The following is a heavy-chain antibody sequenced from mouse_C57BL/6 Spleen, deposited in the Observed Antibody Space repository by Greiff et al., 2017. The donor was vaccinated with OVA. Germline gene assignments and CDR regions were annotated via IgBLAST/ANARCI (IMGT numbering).Heavy chain of an antibody. CDR2: IDPETGGT. Sequence: LQESGAELVRPGASVTLSCKASGYTFTDYEMHWVKQTPVHGLEWIGAIDPETGGTAYNQKFKGKAILTADKSSSTAYMELRSLTSEDSAVYYCTREGGPRFAYWGQGTLVTVSA. J-gene: IGHJ3*01. CDR3: TREGGPRFAY. CDR1: GYTFTDYE. V-gene: IGHV1-15*01. D-gene: IGHD3-3*01.